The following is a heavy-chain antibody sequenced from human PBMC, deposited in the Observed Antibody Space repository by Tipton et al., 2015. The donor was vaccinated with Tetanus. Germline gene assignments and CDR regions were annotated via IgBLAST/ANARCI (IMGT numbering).Heavy chain of an antibody. V-gene: IGHV4-34*01. CDR3: ARDDYYDGRGLYYYGLDV. Sequence: TLSLTCAVYGGSFGGYYWSWIRQPPGKGLEWIGEINHSGSTNYNPSLKSRVTISVDTSKNQFSLKVSSVTAADTAVYYCARDDYYDGRGLYYYGLDVWGQGTTVTVSS. CDR1: GGSFGGYY. J-gene: IGHJ6*02. CDR2: INHSGST. D-gene: IGHD3-22*01.